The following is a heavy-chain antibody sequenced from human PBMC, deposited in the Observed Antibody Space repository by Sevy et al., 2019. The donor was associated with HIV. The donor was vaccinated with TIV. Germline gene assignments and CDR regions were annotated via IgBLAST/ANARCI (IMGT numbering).Heavy chain of an antibody. D-gene: IGHD6-13*01. CDR1: DGSISSGGYY. J-gene: IGHJ6*02. CDR3: ARDRHQLVRPLWSAMDV. CDR2: IDYSGST. V-gene: IGHV4-31*03. Sequence: SATLSLTCTVSDGSISSGGYYWSWIRQHPGKGLEWIGCIDYSGSTYYNPSLTSRISVFVDTSKKQFSLNLTSAIAADTAVYYCARDRHQLVRPLWSAMDVWGQGITVTVSS.